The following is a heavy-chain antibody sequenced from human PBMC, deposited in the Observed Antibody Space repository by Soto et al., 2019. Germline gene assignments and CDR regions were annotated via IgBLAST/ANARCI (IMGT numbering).Heavy chain of an antibody. CDR1: GGTFSSYT. CDR2: IIPILGIA. CDR3: ARVGVGDVNWFDP. Sequence: SVKVSCKASGGTFSSYTISWVRQAPGQGLEWMGRIIPILGIANYAQKFQGRVTITADKSTSTAYMELSSLRSEDTAVYYCARVGVGDVNWFDPWGQGTLVTVSS. D-gene: IGHD1-26*01. J-gene: IGHJ5*02. V-gene: IGHV1-69*02.